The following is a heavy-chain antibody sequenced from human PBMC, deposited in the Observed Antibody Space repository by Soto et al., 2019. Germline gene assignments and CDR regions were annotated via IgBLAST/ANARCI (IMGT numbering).Heavy chain of an antibody. CDR1: GYTFTGYY. CDR2: INPNSGGT. J-gene: IGHJ4*02. CDR3: ARETYYHDSTEDYFDY. D-gene: IGHD3-22*01. Sequence: ASVKVSCKASGYTFTGYYMHWVRQAPGQGLEWMGWINPNSGGTNYAQKFQGRVTMTRDTSISTAYMELSRLRSDDTAVYYCARETYYHDSTEDYFDYWGQGTLVTVSS. V-gene: IGHV1-2*02.